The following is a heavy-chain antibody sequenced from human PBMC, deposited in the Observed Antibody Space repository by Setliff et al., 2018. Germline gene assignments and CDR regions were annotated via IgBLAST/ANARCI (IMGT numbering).Heavy chain of an antibody. CDR3: ARQKPVSLYDQMVAFDP. Sequence: SETLSLTCTVSGGSVNSGYDNWNWLRQPAGKGLEWIGHINRRGSTNFTPSLKSRVTISLDTSKNQFSLNLTSVTAADTAVYYCARQKPVSLYDQMVAFDPWGQGTLVTVSS. V-gene: IGHV4-61*09. CDR1: GGSVNSGYDN. J-gene: IGHJ5*02. D-gene: IGHD2-8*01. CDR2: INRRGST.